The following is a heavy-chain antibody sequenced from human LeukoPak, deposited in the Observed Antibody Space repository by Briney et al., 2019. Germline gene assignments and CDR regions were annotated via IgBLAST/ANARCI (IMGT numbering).Heavy chain of an antibody. CDR3: ARDGKAVAVAFDI. D-gene: IGHD6-19*01. CDR2: IGSSGRTI. J-gene: IGHJ3*02. CDR1: GFTFSDYY. V-gene: IGHV3-11*04. Sequence: GGSLRLSCAASGFTFSDYYMSWIRQAPGKGLEWVSYIGSSGRTIYYADSVKGRFTISRDYAKNSLYLQMNSLRAEDTAVYYCARDGKAVAVAFDIWGQGTMVTVSS.